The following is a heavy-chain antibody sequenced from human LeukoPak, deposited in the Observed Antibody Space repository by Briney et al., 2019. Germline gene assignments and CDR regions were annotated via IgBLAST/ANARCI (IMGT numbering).Heavy chain of an antibody. Sequence: GESLKISCKGSGYSFTDYWVGWVRQMPGKGLEWMGIIYPGDSDTRYSPSFQGQVAISVDKSISTAYLHWSSLKASDTAMYYCARGDYGDYVGFDYWGQGTLVNVPS. CDR1: GYSFTDYW. J-gene: IGHJ4*02. D-gene: IGHD4-17*01. V-gene: IGHV5-51*01. CDR2: IYPGDSDT. CDR3: ARGDYGDYVGFDY.